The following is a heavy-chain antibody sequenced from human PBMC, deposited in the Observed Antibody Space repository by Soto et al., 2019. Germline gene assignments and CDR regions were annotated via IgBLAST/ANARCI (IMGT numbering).Heavy chain of an antibody. Sequence: QVQLVQSGAEVKKPGSSVKVSCKASGGTLLSYTISWVRQAPGQGLEWMGGIIPIFGIANYAQKFQGRVTITADESTGEAYMELSSLRSEDTAVYYCEGGDGETAMENVWCQGTTVTVSS. CDR2: IIPIFGIA. D-gene: IGHD5-18*01. J-gene: IGHJ6*02. V-gene: IGHV1-69*01. CDR1: GGTLLSYT. CDR3: EGGDGETAMENV.